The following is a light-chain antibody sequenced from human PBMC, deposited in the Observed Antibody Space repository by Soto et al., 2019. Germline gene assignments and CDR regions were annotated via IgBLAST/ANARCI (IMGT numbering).Light chain of an antibody. V-gene: IGLV1-51*02. CDR1: SSNLGIND. Sequence: QSVLTQPPSVSGAPGQEVTISCSGSSSNLGINDVAWYQQLPGTAPKLLIYENNKRPSGIPDRFYGSKSGTSATLGITGLQTGDEADYYCGAWDSSLSGGVFGGGTKLTVL. CDR3: GAWDSSLSGGV. J-gene: IGLJ2*01. CDR2: ENN.